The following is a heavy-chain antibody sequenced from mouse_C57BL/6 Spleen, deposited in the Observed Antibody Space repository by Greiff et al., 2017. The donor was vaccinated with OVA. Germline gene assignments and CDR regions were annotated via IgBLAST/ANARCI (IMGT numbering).Heavy chain of an antibody. CDR1: GYTFTSYG. CDR3: ARGGITTVVAPFDY. Sequence: QVQLQQSGAELARPGASVKLSCKASGYTFTSYGISWVKQRTGQGLEWIGEIYPRSGNTYYNEKFKGKATLTADKSSSTAYMELRSLTSKDSAVYFCARGGITTVVAPFDYWGQGTTLTVSS. D-gene: IGHD1-1*01. V-gene: IGHV1-81*01. J-gene: IGHJ2*01. CDR2: IYPRSGNT.